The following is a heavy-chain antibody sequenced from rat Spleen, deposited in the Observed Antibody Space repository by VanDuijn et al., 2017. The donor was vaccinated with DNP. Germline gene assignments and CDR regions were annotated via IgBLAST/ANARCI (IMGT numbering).Heavy chain of an antibody. CDR3: ARAYNNYSTWFPY. CDR2: ISPSGSSS. J-gene: IGHJ3*01. V-gene: IGHV5S23*01. Sequence: EVQLVESGGGLVQPGRSLKLSCAASEFTFSDYDMAWVRQAPTRGLEWVASISPSGSSSYSRDSVRGRFTVSRDNTYSSLYLQMDSLRSEDTATYYCARAYNNYSTWFPYWGQGTLVTVSS. D-gene: IGHD1-10*01. CDR1: EFTFSDYD.